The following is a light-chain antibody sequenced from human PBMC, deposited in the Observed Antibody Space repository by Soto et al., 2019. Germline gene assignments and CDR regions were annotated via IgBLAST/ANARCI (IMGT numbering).Light chain of an antibody. J-gene: IGLJ2*01. Sequence: NFMLTQPHSVSESPGKTLSISFTRSSGSIANNYVQWYQQRPGSAPTTVIYENNQRLSGVPDRFSGSTDGSSNSASLTISGLQTEDEADYYCQSYDSDFVVFGEGTKLTVL. CDR3: QSYDSDFVV. CDR2: ENN. V-gene: IGLV6-57*04. CDR1: SGSIANNY.